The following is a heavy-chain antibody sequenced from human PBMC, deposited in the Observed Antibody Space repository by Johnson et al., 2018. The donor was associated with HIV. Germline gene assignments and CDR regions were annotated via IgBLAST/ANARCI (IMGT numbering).Heavy chain of an antibody. CDR3: ARVRIGRGNAFDI. D-gene: IGHD1-26*01. CDR2: ISYDGSNK. CDR1: GFTFDDYG. Sequence: QVQLVESGGGVVRPGGSLRLSCAASGFTFDDYGMSWVRQAPGKGLEWVAVISYDGSNKCYADSVKGRFTISRDNSRNALYLHLNSLRAVDTAVYYCARVRIGRGNAFDIWGQGTMVTVSS. J-gene: IGHJ3*02. V-gene: IGHV3-30*03.